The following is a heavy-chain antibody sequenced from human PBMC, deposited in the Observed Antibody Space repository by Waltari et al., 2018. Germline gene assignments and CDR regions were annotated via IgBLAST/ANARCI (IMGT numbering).Heavy chain of an antibody. V-gene: IGHV1-69*01. CDR1: GGSFRNYA. D-gene: IGHD6-13*01. CDR3: ARGSYSSSWFNLKAFHI. CDR2: IIPLFGKT. Sequence: QVQLLQSGAEVKKPGSSVKVSCKASGGSFRNYAISWGRQAPGQGLEWMGGIIPLFGKTTYAKKFQGRLTITADESTTIAYMDLSSLRFEDTAVYYCARGSYSSSWFNLKAFHIWGQGTMVTVSS. J-gene: IGHJ3*02.